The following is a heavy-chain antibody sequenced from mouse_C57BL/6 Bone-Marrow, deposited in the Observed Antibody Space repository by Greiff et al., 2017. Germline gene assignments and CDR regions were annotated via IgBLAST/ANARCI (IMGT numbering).Heavy chain of an antibody. D-gene: IGHD1-1*01. V-gene: IGHV14-2*01. CDR1: GFNIKDYY. J-gene: IGHJ2*01. CDR3: TRSLIYYGTNY. Sequence: VQLKQSGAELVKPGASVKLSCTASGFNIKDYYIHWVKQRTEQGLEWIGRIDPEDGETKYAPKFQDKATITADPSSNTAYLPLSSLTSEDTAVYYCTRSLIYYGTNYWGQGTTLTVSS. CDR2: IDPEDGET.